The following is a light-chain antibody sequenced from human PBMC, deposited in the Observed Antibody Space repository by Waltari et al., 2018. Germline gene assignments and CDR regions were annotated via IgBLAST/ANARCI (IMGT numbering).Light chain of an antibody. Sequence: DIQMTQSPSTLSASVGDSPTITCRASPSVFDWLAWYQQKPGKAPKLLIYQASTLQNGVPSRFRASGSGTVFTLTINTLQPDDFATYYCQEYNSNSWTFGQGTKVEIK. V-gene: IGKV1-5*03. J-gene: IGKJ1*01. CDR2: QAS. CDR3: QEYNSNSWT. CDR1: PSVFDW.